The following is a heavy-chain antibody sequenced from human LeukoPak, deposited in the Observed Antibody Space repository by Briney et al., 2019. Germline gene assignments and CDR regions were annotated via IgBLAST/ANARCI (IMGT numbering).Heavy chain of an antibody. V-gene: IGHV3-7*03. J-gene: IGHJ4*02. CDR2: IKESGSEK. CDR3: VKDKAYSSSWGYFDY. D-gene: IGHD6-13*01. CDR1: GFTFSNYW. Sequence: PGGSLRLSCAASGFTFSNYWMNWVRQAPGKGLEWVANIKESGSEKYYMDSVKGRFTISRDNSKNTLYLQMNSLRAEDTAIYYCVKDKAYSSSWGYFDYWGQGTLVTVSS.